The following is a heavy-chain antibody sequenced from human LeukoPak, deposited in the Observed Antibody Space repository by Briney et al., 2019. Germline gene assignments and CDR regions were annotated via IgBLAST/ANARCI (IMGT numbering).Heavy chain of an antibody. CDR3: ARGLRHAFDI. CDR2: IYYSGST. J-gene: IGHJ3*02. Sequence: SSETLSLTCTVSGGSISSSSYYWGWIRQPPGKGLEWIGSIYYSGSTYYNPSLKSQVTISVDTSKTQFSLTLSSVTAADTAVYYCARGLRHAFDIWGQGTMVTVSS. CDR1: GGSISSSSYY. V-gene: IGHV4-39*07.